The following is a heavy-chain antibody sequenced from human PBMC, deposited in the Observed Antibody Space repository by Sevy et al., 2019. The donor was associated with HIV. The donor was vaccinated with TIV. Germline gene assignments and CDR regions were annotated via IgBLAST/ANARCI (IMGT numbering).Heavy chain of an antibody. D-gene: IGHD6-13*01. CDR1: GFTFSTYD. Sequence: GGSLRLSCVASGFTFSTYDMHWVRQVKGKGLERVSGIGTLKDTYYPDSVKGRFIISREDAKNSLYLQMNSLRAGDTAVYYCARACAAAGGKSGPIDAFDIWGQGTLVTVSS. V-gene: IGHV3-13*01. CDR2: IGTLKDT. CDR3: ARACAAAGGKSGPIDAFDI. J-gene: IGHJ3*02.